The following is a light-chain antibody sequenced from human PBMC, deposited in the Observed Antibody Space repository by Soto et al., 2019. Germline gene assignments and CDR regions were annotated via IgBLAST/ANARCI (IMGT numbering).Light chain of an antibody. CDR3: AAWDDSLNGRV. CDR2: RND. V-gene: IGLV1-44*01. CDR1: NSNIGSNT. J-gene: IGLJ3*02. Sequence: QSVLPQPPSASRTPGQRVTISCSGSNSNIGSNTVNWYQQLPGTAPKLLIYRNDQRPSGVPDRVSGSKSGTSASLSISGRQSEDEGDYYWAAWDDSLNGRVFGSGTKLTVL.